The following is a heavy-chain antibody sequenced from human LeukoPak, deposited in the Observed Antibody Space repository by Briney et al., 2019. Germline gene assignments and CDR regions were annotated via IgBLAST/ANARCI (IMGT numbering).Heavy chain of an antibody. J-gene: IGHJ4*02. Sequence: ASVKVSCKASGGTFSSYAVSWVRQAPGQGLEWMGGIISIFGTTNYAQKFQGRVTITADESTSTAYMELSSLRSEDTAVYYCARGTSTVAGTTRFDYWGQGTLVAVSS. CDR2: IISIFGTT. CDR3: ARGTSTVAGTTRFDY. D-gene: IGHD6-19*01. CDR1: GGTFSSYA. V-gene: IGHV1-69*13.